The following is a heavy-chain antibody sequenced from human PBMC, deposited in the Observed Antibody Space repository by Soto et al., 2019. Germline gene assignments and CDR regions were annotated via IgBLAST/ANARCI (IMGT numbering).Heavy chain of an antibody. CDR1: GYSFASYW. CDR3: ARGLRTFDY. Sequence: GESLKISCQGSGYSFASYWITWVRQMPGKGLEWMARIDPSDSYTTYSPSFEGHVTISADKSISIVYLQWSSLKASDTAMYYCARGLRTFDYWGQGTLVTVSS. CDR2: IDPSDSYT. J-gene: IGHJ4*02. V-gene: IGHV5-10-1*01.